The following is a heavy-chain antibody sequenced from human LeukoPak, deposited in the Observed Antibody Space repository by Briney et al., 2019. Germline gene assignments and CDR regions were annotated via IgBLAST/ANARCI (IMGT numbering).Heavy chain of an antibody. CDR2: ISSSSSYI. CDR1: GFTFNNYN. J-gene: IGHJ4*02. CDR3: ARDLGHAY. V-gene: IGHV3-21*01. Sequence: GGSLRLSCAASGFTFNNYNMNWVRQAPGKGLEWVSSISSSSSYIYYADSVKGRFTISRDNAKNSLYLQMNSLRAEDTAVYYCARDLGHAYWGQGTLVTVSS.